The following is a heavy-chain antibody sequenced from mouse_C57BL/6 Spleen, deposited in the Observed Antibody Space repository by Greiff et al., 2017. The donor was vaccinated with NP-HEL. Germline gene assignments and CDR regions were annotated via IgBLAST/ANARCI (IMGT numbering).Heavy chain of an antibody. CDR3: ARPLPFDD. J-gene: IGHJ2*01. CDR1: GYTFTDYY. V-gene: IGHV1-26*01. CDR2: INPNNGGT. Sequence: EVQLQQSGPELVKPGASVKISCKASGYTFTDYYMNWVKQSHGKSLEWIGDINPNNGGTSYNQKFKGKATLTVDKSSSTAYMELRSLTSEDSAVYYCARPLPFDDWGQGTTLTVSS. D-gene: IGHD5-5*01.